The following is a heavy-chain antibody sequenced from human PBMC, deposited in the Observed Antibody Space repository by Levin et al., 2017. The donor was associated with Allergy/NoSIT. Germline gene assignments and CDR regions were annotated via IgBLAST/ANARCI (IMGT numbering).Heavy chain of an antibody. CDR3: AVTGTTFDY. J-gene: IGHJ4*02. V-gene: IGHV1-2*06. Sequence: GGSLRLSCKGSGYTFIGNYIYWVRQAPGQGLEWMGQINPDDGYPTYAPNFQDRVTMTRDKSMNTAYMEMSSVRSDDTAVYYCAVTGTTFDYWGQGTLVTVSS. CDR1: GYTFIGNY. D-gene: IGHD1-20*01. CDR2: INPDDGYP.